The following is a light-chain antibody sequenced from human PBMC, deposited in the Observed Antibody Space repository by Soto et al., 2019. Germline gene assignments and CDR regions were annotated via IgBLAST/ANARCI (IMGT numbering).Light chain of an antibody. CDR3: SSYKTTATK. CDR2: EVS. J-gene: IGLJ2*01. V-gene: IGLV2-14*01. Sequence: QSALTQPASVSGSPGQSITISCTGTSSDIGGSNYVSWHQQHPGKAPKVVIYEVSNRTSGVSNRFSGSKSGNTASLTISGRQAEDEADYYCSSYKTTATKFGGGTKLTVL. CDR1: SSDIGGSNY.